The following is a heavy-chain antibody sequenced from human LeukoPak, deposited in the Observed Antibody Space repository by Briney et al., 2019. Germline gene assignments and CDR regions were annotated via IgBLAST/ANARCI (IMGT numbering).Heavy chain of an antibody. CDR1: GDSISSGGHY. J-gene: IGHJ4*02. CDR2: IFHTGTT. CDR3: ARSPGIWNEYGRLEY. V-gene: IGHV4-31*11. D-gene: IGHD1-1*01. Sequence: PSETLSLTCAVSGDSISSGGHYWNWIRQRPGNCLEWIGYIFHTGTTYYNPSLKNRITISVDASKSHLSLQLSSVTDADTAVYYCARSPGIWNEYGRLEYWGQGALVTVSS.